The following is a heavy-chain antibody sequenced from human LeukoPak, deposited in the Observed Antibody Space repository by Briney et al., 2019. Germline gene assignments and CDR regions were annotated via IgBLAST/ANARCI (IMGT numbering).Heavy chain of an antibody. J-gene: IGHJ6*04. V-gene: IGHV1-46*01. CDR2: INPSGGST. Sequence: GASVEVSCKASGYTFTSYYMHWVRQAPGQGREWMGIINPSGGSTSYAQKFQGRVTMTRDTSTSTVYMELSSLRSEDTAVYYCARDRGYCSSTSCYSYYYYGMDVWGKGTTVTVSS. CDR3: ARDRGYCSSTSCYSYYYYGMDV. D-gene: IGHD2-2*01. CDR1: GYTFTSYY.